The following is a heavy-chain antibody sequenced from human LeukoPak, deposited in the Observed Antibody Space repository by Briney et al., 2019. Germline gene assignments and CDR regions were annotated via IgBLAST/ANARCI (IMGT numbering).Heavy chain of an antibody. CDR1: GGTFSSYA. J-gene: IGHJ4*02. V-gene: IGHV1-69*05. D-gene: IGHD3-9*01. Sequence: GSSVKVSCKASGGTFSSYAISWVRQAPGQGLEWMGRIIPIFGTANYAQKFQGRVTITTDESTSTAYMELSSLRSEDTAVYYCARDPGYDILTGRKAPFFDYWGQGTLVTVSS. CDR3: ARDPGYDILTGRKAPFFDY. CDR2: IIPIFGTA.